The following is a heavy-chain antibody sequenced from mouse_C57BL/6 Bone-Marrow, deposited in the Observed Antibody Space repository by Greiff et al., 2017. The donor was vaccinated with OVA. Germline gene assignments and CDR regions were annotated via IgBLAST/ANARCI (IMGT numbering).Heavy chain of an antibody. CDR2: IYPGSGST. Sequence: VQLQQSGAELVKPGASVKMSCKASGYTFTSYWITWVKQRPGQGLEWIGDIYPGSGSTNYNEKFKSKATLTVDTSSSTAYMQLSSLTSEDSAVYYCARRGYYGSIFDYWGQGTTLTVSS. CDR3: ARRGYYGSIFDY. J-gene: IGHJ2*01. CDR1: GYTFTSYW. D-gene: IGHD1-1*01. V-gene: IGHV1-55*01.